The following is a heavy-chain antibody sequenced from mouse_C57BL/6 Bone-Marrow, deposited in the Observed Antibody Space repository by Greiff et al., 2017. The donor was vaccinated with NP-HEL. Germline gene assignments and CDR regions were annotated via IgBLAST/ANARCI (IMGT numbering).Heavy chain of an antibody. CDR1: GFNIKDYY. J-gene: IGHJ2*01. D-gene: IGHD2-4*01. CDR2: IDPEDGDT. Sequence: EVQLQQSGAELVRPGASVKLSCTASGFNIKDYYMHWVKQRPEQGLEWIGRIDPEDGDTEYAPKFQGKATMTADTSSNTAYLQLSSLTSEDTAVYYCTTDDYGPLYSIYSWGPGTTLTVSS. CDR3: TTDDYGPLYSIYS. V-gene: IGHV14-1*01.